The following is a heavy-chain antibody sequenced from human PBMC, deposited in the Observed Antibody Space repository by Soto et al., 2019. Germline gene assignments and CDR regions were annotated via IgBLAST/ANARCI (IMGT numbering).Heavy chain of an antibody. CDR2: IIPIFGTA. CDR3: ARGRDIVVVPAAINYYGMDV. CDR1: GGTFSSYA. Sequence: QVQLVQSGAEVKKPGSSVKVSCKASGGTFSSYAISWVRQAPGQGREWMGGIIPIFGTANYAQKFQGRVTITADESTSTAYMELSSLRSEDTAVYYCARGRDIVVVPAAINYYGMDVWGQGTTVTVSS. J-gene: IGHJ6*02. V-gene: IGHV1-69*01. D-gene: IGHD2-2*02.